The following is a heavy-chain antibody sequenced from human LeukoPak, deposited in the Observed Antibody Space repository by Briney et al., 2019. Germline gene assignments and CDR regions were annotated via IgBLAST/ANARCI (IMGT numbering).Heavy chain of an antibody. CDR2: ISSSSSYI. CDR1: GFTFSSYS. D-gene: IGHD6-19*01. Sequence: TGGSLRLSCAASGFTFSSYSMNWVRQAPGKGLEWVSSISSSSSYIYYADSVKGRFTISRDNAKNSLYLQMNSLRAEDTAVYYCARKIAVAGGFDYWGQGTLVTVSS. V-gene: IGHV3-21*01. J-gene: IGHJ4*02. CDR3: ARKIAVAGGFDY.